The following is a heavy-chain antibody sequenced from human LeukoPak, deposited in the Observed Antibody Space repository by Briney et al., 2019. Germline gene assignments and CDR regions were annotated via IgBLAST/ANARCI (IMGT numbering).Heavy chain of an antibody. CDR3: ARDQDSTGYYSQTEGFDP. V-gene: IGHV1-18*01. J-gene: IGHJ5*02. D-gene: IGHD3-22*01. CDR2: ISPYTGNT. CDR1: GYTFTSYG. Sequence: GASVKVSCKASGYTFTSYGISWVRQAPGQGLEWMGWISPYTGNTNYAQKLQGRVTMTTDTSTSTAYMELRSLRSDDTAVYYCARDQDSTGYYSQTEGFDPWGQGTLVTVSS.